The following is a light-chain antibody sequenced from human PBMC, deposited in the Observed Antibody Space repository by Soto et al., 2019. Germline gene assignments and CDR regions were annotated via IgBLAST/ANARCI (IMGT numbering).Light chain of an antibody. CDR1: ISVVGVYNF. J-gene: IGLJ1*01. CDR2: DVS. CDR3: SSFTGSNDV. V-gene: IGLV2-14*03. Sequence: QSALTQPASVSGSPGQSITISCTGTISVVGVYNFFSWYQQYPGKAPKLMICDVSNRPSGVSNRFSGYKSGNTASLTISGLQAEDEADYYGSSFTGSNDVFGTGTKLTVL.